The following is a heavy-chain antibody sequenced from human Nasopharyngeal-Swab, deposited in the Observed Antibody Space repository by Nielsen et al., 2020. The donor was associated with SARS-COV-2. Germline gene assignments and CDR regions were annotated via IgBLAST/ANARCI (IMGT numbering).Heavy chain of an antibody. D-gene: IGHD4-17*01. Sequence: GESLKISCKGSGYSFTSYWIGGVRQMPGKGLEWMGIIYPGDSDTRYSPSFQGQVTISADKSISTAYLQWSSLKASDTAMYYCARQDDYGDYVGPFDAFDIWGQGTMVTVSS. CDR1: GYSFTSYW. J-gene: IGHJ3*02. CDR2: IYPGDSDT. V-gene: IGHV5-51*01. CDR3: ARQDDYGDYVGPFDAFDI.